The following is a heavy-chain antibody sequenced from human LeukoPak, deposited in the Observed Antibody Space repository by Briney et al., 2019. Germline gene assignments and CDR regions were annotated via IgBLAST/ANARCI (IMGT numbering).Heavy chain of an antibody. J-gene: IGHJ5*02. Sequence: SVKVSCKASGGPFSSYTISWVRQAPGQGLEWMGRIIPILGIANYAQKFQGRVTITADKSTSTAYMELSSLRSEDTAVYYCARALWYMTTVTYNWFDPWGQGTLVTVSS. V-gene: IGHV1-69*02. D-gene: IGHD4-11*01. CDR1: GGPFSSYT. CDR3: ARALWYMTTVTYNWFDP. CDR2: IIPILGIA.